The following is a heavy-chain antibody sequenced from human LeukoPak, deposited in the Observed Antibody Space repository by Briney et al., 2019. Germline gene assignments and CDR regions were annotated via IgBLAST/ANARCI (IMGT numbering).Heavy chain of an antibody. Sequence: VASVKVSCKASGYTFTNYGISWLRQAPGQGLEWMGWITVYDGHTNYAQKFQGRATMTTDTSTTTAYMELSSLRSDDAAMYYCARGSLAGYYGSGSYDFDPWGQGTLVTVSS. CDR2: ITVYDGHT. CDR1: GYTFTNYG. D-gene: IGHD3-10*01. V-gene: IGHV1-18*01. CDR3: ARGSLAGYYGSGSYDFDP. J-gene: IGHJ5*02.